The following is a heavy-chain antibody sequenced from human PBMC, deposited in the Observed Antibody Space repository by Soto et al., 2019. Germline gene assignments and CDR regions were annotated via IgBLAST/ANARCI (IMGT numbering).Heavy chain of an antibody. J-gene: IGHJ5*02. V-gene: IGHV3-74*01. CDR2: INSDGSST. CDR3: ARDPALNLFDP. Sequence: EVQLVESGGGLVQPGGSLRLSCAASGFTFSSYWMHWVRQAPGKGLVWVSRINSDGSSTSYADSVKGRFIISRDNAKNTLYLQMNSRRAEDTAVYYCARDPALNLFDPWGQGTLVTVSS. D-gene: IGHD2-2*01. CDR1: GFTFSSYW.